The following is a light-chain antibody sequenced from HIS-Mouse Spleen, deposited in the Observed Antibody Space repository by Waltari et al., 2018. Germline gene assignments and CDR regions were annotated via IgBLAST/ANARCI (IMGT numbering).Light chain of an antibody. V-gene: IGLV2-23*03. J-gene: IGLJ3*02. CDR3: CSYAGSSTFV. CDR1: SSDVGSYNL. Sequence: QSALTQPASVSGSPGQSITISCTGTSSDVGSYNLVSWYQQHPGKAPKPMIYEGSKRPSGVSNRFSVSKSGNTASLTISGLQAEDEADYYCCSYAGSSTFVFGGGTKLTVL. CDR2: EGS.